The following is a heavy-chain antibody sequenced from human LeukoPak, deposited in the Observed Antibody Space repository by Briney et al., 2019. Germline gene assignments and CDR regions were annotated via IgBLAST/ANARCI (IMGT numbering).Heavy chain of an antibody. J-gene: IGHJ4*02. V-gene: IGHV4-61*02. D-gene: IGHD3-10*01. CDR2: IYTSGST. Sequence: SETLSRTCTVSGCSISSGSCYWSWIRHPAGKGLEWIGRIYTSGSTNYNPSLKSRVTISVDTSKNQFSLKLSSVTAADTAVYYCARVNYGSVDYWGQGTLVTVSS. CDR1: GCSISSGSCY. CDR3: ARVNYGSVDY.